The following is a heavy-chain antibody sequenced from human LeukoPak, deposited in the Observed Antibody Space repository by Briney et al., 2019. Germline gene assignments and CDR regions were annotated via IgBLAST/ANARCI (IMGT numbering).Heavy chain of an antibody. CDR3: ARGDKVGLRLGESPNWFDP. CDR1: GYTFTDYY. D-gene: IGHD3-16*01. Sequence: EASVKVSCKASGYTFTDYYMHWVRQAPGQGLEWMGWINPNSGGTNYAQKFQGRVTMTRDTSISTAYMELSRLRSDDTAVYYCARGDKVGLRLGESPNWFDPWGQGTLVTVSS. CDR2: INPNSGGT. J-gene: IGHJ5*02. V-gene: IGHV1-2*02.